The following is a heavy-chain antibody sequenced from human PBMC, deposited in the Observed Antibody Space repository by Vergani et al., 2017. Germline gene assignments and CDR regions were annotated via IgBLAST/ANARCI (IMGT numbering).Heavy chain of an antibody. CDR2: IQYDGSDI. D-gene: IGHD2-2*01. J-gene: IGHJ3*01. CDR3: AKVCGSTSCPYGGGAFDV. CDR1: GFSVSNSG. Sequence: QVQLVESGGGVVQPGGSLRLSCVASGFSVSNSGMHWVRQTPGKGLEWVAFIQYDGSDIFYADFVEGRFTISRDNSKNSLYLQMTDLRAEDTATYYCAKVCGSTSCPYGGGAFDVWGHGTMVTVSS. V-gene: IGHV3-30*02.